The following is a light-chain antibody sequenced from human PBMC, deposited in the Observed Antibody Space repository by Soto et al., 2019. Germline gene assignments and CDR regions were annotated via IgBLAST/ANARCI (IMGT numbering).Light chain of an antibody. J-gene: IGKJ3*01. CDR2: DAS. CDR3: QQYNKWPLT. V-gene: IGKV3-15*01. CDR1: QSLRSS. Sequence: ETMMTQSPDTLSVSLGERATLSCRASQSLRSSLAWYQQKPGQAPRLLIYDASTRATGIPARFSGSGSGTDFTLTISSLQSEDVAVYYCQQYNKWPLTFGPGTKVDIK.